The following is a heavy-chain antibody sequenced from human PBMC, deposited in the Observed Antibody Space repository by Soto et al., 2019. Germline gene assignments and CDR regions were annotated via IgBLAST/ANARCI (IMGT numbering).Heavy chain of an antibody. CDR2: IDPSDSYT. CDR1: GYSFTSYW. Sequence: EVQLVQSGAEVKKPGESLRISCKDSGYSFTSYWISWVRQMPGKGLEWMGRIDPSDSYTNYSPSFQGHVTISADKSISTAYLQWSSLKASDTAMYYCARRDIVVVPAAKDYYYYGMDVWGQGTTVTVSS. V-gene: IGHV5-10-1*01. J-gene: IGHJ6*02. D-gene: IGHD2-2*01. CDR3: ARRDIVVVPAAKDYYYYGMDV.